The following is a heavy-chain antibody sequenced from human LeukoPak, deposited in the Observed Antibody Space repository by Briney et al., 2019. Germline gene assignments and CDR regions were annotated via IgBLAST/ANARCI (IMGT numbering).Heavy chain of an antibody. V-gene: IGHV3-23*01. CDR3: AKKGLGNYYFDC. J-gene: IGHJ4*02. Sequence: GRSLRLSCAASGFTVSSYAMSGVRHAPARGQEWGSAISGSGGSAYYVDSVKGRCTITRDDSKNTLYLQMNSLRAEETAVYYCAKKGLGNYYFDCWGQGTLVTVSS. CDR2: ISGSGGSA. D-gene: IGHD1-7*01. CDR1: GFTVSSYA.